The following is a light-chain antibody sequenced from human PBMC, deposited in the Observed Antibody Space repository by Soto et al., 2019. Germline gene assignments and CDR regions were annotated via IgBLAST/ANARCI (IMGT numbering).Light chain of an antibody. V-gene: IGLV2-14*01. CDR3: NSYTSSSTPVV. Sequence: QSVLTQPASVSGSPGQSITISCTGTSSDVGGYIYVSWYQQHPGKAPKLMIYDVSDRPSGVSNRFSGSKSGNTASLTISGLQAEDEADYYCNSYTSSSTPVVFGGGTKLTVL. CDR2: DVS. CDR1: SSDVGGYIY. J-gene: IGLJ2*01.